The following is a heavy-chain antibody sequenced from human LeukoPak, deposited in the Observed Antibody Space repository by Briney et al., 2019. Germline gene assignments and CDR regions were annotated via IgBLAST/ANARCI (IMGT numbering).Heavy chain of an antibody. V-gene: IGHV4-31*02. D-gene: IGHD5-18*01. CDR3: ARAPRDTNSWYYFDY. CDR2: IYYSGDT. Sequence: KPSETLSLTCTVSGGSISSGDYYWSWIRQHPGKGLEWIGYIYYSGDTYYSPSLKSRVTISVDTSKNQFSLKLSSVTATDTAVYYCARAPRDTNSWYYFDYWGQGTLVSVSS. J-gene: IGHJ4*02. CDR1: GGSISSGDYY.